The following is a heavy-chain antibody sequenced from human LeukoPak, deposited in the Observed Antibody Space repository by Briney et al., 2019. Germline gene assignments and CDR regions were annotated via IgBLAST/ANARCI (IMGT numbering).Heavy chain of an antibody. CDR3: ARDLITYYYDSSGYYPYNWFDP. CDR1: GGSISSSSYY. V-gene: IGHV4-39*07. CDR2: IYYSGST. D-gene: IGHD3-22*01. J-gene: IGHJ5*02. Sequence: SETLSLTCTVSGGSISSSSYYWGWIRQPPGKGLEWIGSIYYSGSTYYNPSLKSRVTISVDTSKNQFSLKLSSVTAADTAVYYCARDLITYYYDSSGYYPYNWFDPWGQGTLVTVSS.